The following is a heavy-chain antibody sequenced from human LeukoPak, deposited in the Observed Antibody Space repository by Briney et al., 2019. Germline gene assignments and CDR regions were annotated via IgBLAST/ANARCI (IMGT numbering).Heavy chain of an antibody. CDR1: GYTFTGYY. J-gene: IGHJ4*02. D-gene: IGHD6-13*01. CDR3: ARGSMTLQYSSSWHFDY. Sequence: GASVKASCKASGYTFTGYYMHWVRQAPGQGLERMGWINPNSGGTNYAQKFQGRVTMTRDTSISTAYMELSRLRSDDTAVYYCARGSMTLQYSSSWHFDYWGQGTLATVSS. CDR2: INPNSGGT. V-gene: IGHV1-2*02.